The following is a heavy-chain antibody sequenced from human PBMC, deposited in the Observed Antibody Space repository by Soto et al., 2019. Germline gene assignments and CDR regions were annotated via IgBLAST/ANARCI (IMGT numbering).Heavy chain of an antibody. CDR3: ARGRISFRRRGGHYYEDGMDV. Sequence: EQLVQSGAEVKKPGSSVKVSCEASGGTFSTYSISWVRQAPGHGLECMGEVIPYFGTANHAQWFQGGVMLTVVASASTAYVELGSLGSGDTALYYCARGRISFRRRGGHYYEDGMDVWGQGARVTVSS. CDR1: GGTFSTYS. CDR2: VIPYFGTA. J-gene: IGHJ6*02. V-gene: IGHV1-69*19. D-gene: IGHD3-3*01.